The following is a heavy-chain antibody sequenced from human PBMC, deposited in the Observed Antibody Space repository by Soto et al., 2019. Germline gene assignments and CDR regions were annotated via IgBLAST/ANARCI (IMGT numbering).Heavy chain of an antibody. V-gene: IGHV1-69*06. CDR2: IITIFGTA. J-gene: IGHJ3*01. CDR1: GGTFSSYA. D-gene: IGHD2-2*02. CDR3: ARDLQGYCSSTSCYTVAFDF. Sequence: QVQLVQSGAEVKKPGSSVKVSCKASGGTFSSYAISWVRQAPGQGLEWMGGIITIFGTANYAQKFQGRVTITADKSTSTAYMELSSLRSEDTAVYYCARDLQGYCSSTSCYTVAFDFWGQGTMVTVSS.